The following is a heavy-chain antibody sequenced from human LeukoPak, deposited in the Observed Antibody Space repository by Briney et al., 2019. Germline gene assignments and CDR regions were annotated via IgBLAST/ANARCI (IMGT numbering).Heavy chain of an antibody. CDR1: GYTFTSYG. D-gene: IGHD3-9*01. J-gene: IGHJ4*02. CDR2: ISGYNDNT. V-gene: IGHV1-18*01. CDR3: ATSGYDILTGYYPAFDY. Sequence: ASLKVSCKASGYTFTSYGISWVRQPPGKRLEWMGWISGYNDNTNYAQKLQGRVTMTTDTSTSTAYMELRSLRSDDTAVYYCATSGYDILTGYYPAFDYWGQGTLVTVSS.